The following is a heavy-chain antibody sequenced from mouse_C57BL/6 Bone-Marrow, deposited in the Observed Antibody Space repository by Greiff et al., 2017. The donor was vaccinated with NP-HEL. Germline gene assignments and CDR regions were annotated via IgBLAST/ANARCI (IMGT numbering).Heavy chain of an antibody. D-gene: IGHD1-1*01. V-gene: IGHV5-17*01. Sequence: EVKLVESGGGLVKPGGSLKLSCAASGFTFSDYGMHWVRQAPEKGLEWVAYISSGSSTIYYVDTVKGRFTISRDNAKNTLFLQMTSLRSEDTAMYYCARRDYYGSSRSYWYFDVWGTGTTVTVSS. CDR3: ARRDYYGSSRSYWYFDV. CDR1: GFTFSDYG. J-gene: IGHJ1*03. CDR2: ISSGSSTI.